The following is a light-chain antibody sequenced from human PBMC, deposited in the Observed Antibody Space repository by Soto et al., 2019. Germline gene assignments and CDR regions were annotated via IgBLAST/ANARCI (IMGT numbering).Light chain of an antibody. J-gene: IGKJ3*01. CDR1: QSVSSNY. V-gene: IGKV3-20*01. CDR3: QQYGRSPFT. CDR2: VAS. Sequence: EIVMTQSTGTLSLSPGETATLSCRASQSVSSNYVAWFHQKPGQAPRLLIYVASSRATGVPDRFSASGSGTDFPLTISRLEPEDFAVYYCQQYGRSPFTFGPGTKVDIK.